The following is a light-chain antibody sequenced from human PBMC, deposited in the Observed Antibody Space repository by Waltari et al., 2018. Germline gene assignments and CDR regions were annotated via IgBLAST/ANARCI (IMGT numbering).Light chain of an antibody. CDR3: SSYAGSNFVV. J-gene: IGLJ2*01. CDR1: TRDVAGYNY. V-gene: IGLV2-8*01. Sequence: QSALAQPPSASGSPGQSVTIPCTGTTRDVAGYNYVSWYQQHPGKAPKLMIYEVSKRPSGVPDRFSGSKSGNTASLTVSGLQAEDEAAYYCSSYAGSNFVVFGGGTKVTVL. CDR2: EVS.